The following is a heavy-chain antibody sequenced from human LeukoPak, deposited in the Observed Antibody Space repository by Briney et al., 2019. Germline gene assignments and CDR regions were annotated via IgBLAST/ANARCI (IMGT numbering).Heavy chain of an antibody. J-gene: IGHJ6*03. CDR3: ARGGSPTFGVVIIPTYYYYMDV. D-gene: IGHD3-3*01. Sequence: LVKVSCKASGGTFSSYAISWVRQAPGQGLEWMGGIIPIFGTANYAQKFQGRVTITTDESTSTAYMELSSLRSEDTAVYYCARGGSPTFGVVIIPTYYYYMDVWGKGTTVTVSS. V-gene: IGHV1-69*05. CDR1: GGTFSSYA. CDR2: IIPIFGTA.